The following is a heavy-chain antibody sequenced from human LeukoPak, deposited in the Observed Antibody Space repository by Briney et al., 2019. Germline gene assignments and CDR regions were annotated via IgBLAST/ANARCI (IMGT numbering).Heavy chain of an antibody. CDR1: GGSISSGDYY. D-gene: IGHD2-21*02. V-gene: IGHV4-30-4*01. Sequence: PSETLSLTCTVSGGSISSGDYYWSWIRQPPGKGLEWIGYIYYSGSTYYNPSLKSRVTISVDTSKNQFSLKLSSVTAADTAVYYCARVQGDPPRYYYGMDVWGQGTTVTVSS. J-gene: IGHJ6*02. CDR2: IYYSGST. CDR3: ARVQGDPPRYYYGMDV.